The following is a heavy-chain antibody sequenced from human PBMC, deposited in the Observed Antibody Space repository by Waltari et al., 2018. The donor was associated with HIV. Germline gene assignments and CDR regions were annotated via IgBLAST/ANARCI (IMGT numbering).Heavy chain of an antibody. J-gene: IGHJ4*02. Sequence: EVQLVESGGGLVQPGRPPKLPCVSSGFLFDECGMPCVGQAPGKGLELVSSIGWNSANIDYADSVKGRFTISRDNAKHSLYLHMSNLRAEDTAFYFCAKVSMIRSAGDRYRHVGNWGQGTLVTVSS. CDR3: AKVSMIRSAGDRYRHVGN. D-gene: IGHD3-16*01. CDR1: GFLFDECG. V-gene: IGHV3-9*01. CDR2: IGWNSANI.